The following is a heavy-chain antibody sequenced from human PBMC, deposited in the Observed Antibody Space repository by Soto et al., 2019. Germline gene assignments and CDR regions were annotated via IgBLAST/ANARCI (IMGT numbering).Heavy chain of an antibody. CDR2: IKQDGSEK. CDR3: ARENYDILTGYPHDAFDI. D-gene: IGHD3-9*01. V-gene: IGHV3-7*03. J-gene: IGHJ3*02. Sequence: GGSLRLSCAASGFTFSSYWMSWVRQAPGKGLEWVANIKQDGSEKYYVDSVKGRFTISRDNAKNSLYLKMNSLRAEDTAVYYCARENYDILTGYPHDAFDIWGQGTMDTVS. CDR1: GFTFSSYW.